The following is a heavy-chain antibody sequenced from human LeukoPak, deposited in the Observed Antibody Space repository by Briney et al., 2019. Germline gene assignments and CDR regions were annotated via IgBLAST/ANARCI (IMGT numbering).Heavy chain of an antibody. CDR1: GASISNNY. V-gene: IGHV4-34*01. Sequence: PSETLSLTCTVSGASISNNYWSWFRQPPGKGLEWIGEINHSGSTNYNPSLKSRVTISVDTSKNQFSLKLSSVTAADTAVYYCARGNWNYPGYYYYMDVWGKGTTVTVSS. CDR3: ARGNWNYPGYYYYMDV. CDR2: INHSGST. D-gene: IGHD1-7*01. J-gene: IGHJ6*03.